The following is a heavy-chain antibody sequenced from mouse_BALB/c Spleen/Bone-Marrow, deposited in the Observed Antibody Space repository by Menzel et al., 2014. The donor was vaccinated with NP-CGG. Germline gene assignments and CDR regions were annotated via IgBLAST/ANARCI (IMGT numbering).Heavy chain of an antibody. Sequence: EVMLVESGGDSVKPGGSLKLSCAASGFTFSSYGMSWVRQTPDKRLEWVATINSGGSYTYYSDSVKGRFTISRDNAKNTLYLQMSSLKSEDTAMYYCARRGLYDGSAWFAYWGQGTLVTVSA. J-gene: IGHJ3*01. CDR3: ARRGLYDGSAWFAY. CDR1: GFTFSSYG. D-gene: IGHD2-3*01. CDR2: INSGGSYT. V-gene: IGHV5-6*02.